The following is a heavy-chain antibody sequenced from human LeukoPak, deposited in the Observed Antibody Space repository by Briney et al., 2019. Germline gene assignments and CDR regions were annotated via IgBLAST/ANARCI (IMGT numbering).Heavy chain of an antibody. CDR1: GGTFSSYA. Sequence: SVNVSFKASGGTFSSYAISWVRQAPGQGLEWMGGIIPIFGTANYAQKFQGRVTITTDESTSTAYMELSSLRSEDTAVYYCARYYYDSSGYYSSGNWFDPWGQGTLVTVSS. CDR2: IIPIFGTA. CDR3: ARYYYDSSGYYSSGNWFDP. J-gene: IGHJ5*02. V-gene: IGHV1-69*05. D-gene: IGHD3-22*01.